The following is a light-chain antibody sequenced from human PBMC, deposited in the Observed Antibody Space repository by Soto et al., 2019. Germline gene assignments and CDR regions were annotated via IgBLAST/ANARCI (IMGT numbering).Light chain of an antibody. Sequence: EIVLTQSPGTLSLSSGERATLSCRANQSVDDDFLAWYQRRPGQAPRLLIYGASTRASGIPRRFSGGGSGTDFTLTISRLEPDDFAVYYCQQYGGSPLTFGQGTRLEIK. V-gene: IGKV3-20*01. CDR3: QQYGGSPLT. CDR1: QSVDDDF. J-gene: IGKJ5*01. CDR2: GAS.